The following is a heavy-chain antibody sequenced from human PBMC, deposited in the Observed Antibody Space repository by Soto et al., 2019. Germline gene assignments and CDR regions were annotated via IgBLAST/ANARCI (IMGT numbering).Heavy chain of an antibody. CDR1: GVSISYSSYY. CDR2: VYYTGNT. V-gene: IGHV4-39*01. J-gene: IGHJ3*02. CDR3: ARHQQEKTSGYDPIDYAFDI. Sequence: QLQLQESGPGLVKPSETLSLTCTVSGVSISYSSYYWGWIRQPPGKGLEWIGSVYYTGNTYQNPSLKNRVTISVDTSKNQFSLKVNSVTAADTAVYYWARHQQEKTSGYDPIDYAFDICGQGTMVTVSS. D-gene: IGHD5-12*01.